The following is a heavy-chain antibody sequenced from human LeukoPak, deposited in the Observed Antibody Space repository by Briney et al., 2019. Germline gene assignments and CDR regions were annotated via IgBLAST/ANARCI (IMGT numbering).Heavy chain of an antibody. V-gene: IGHV4-59*01. CDR1: GGSISSYY. J-gene: IGHJ5*02. Sequence: SETLSLTCTVSGGSISSYYWSWIRQPPGKGLEWIGYIYYSGSTNYNPSLKSRVTISVDTSKNQFSLKLSSVTAADAAVYYCARRYCSGGSCYSSWFDPWGQGTLVTVSS. CDR3: ARRYCSGGSCYSSWFDP. D-gene: IGHD2-15*01. CDR2: IYYSGST.